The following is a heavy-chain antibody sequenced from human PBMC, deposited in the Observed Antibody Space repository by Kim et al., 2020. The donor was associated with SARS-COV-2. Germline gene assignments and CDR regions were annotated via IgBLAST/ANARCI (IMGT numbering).Heavy chain of an antibody. D-gene: IGHD3-22*01. Sequence: ASVKVSCQASGYSFINFDITWVRQAPGQGLEWMGWISAYSGHTNYVQKFQGRVTMTTDTSTSTAYMELRSLRSDDTALYYCARVDYYQTRGYYMHWGQGTLVTVSS. CDR2: ISAYSGHT. CDR1: GYSFINFD. V-gene: IGHV1-18*01. J-gene: IGHJ4*02. CDR3: ARVDYYQTRGYYMH.